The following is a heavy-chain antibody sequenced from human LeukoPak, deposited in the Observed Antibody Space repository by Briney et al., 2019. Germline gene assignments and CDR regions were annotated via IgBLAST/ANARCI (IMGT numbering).Heavy chain of an antibody. CDR3: ARDLRRRTYYYDSSGSSGSY. CDR1: GYTFTSYG. CDR2: ISAYNGNT. Sequence: ASAKVSCKASGYTFTSYGISWVRQAPGQGLEWLGWISAYNGNTNYAQKLQGRVTMTTDTSTSTAYMELRSLRSDDTAVYYCARDLRRRTYYYDSSGSSGSYWGQGTLVTVSS. D-gene: IGHD3-22*01. V-gene: IGHV1-18*01. J-gene: IGHJ4*02.